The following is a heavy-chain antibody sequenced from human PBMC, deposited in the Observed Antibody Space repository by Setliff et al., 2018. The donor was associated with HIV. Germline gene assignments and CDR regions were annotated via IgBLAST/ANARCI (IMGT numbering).Heavy chain of an antibody. Sequence: ASVKVSCKASGYTFTSYGSSWGRQAPGQGLEWMGWISAYNGNTNYAQKLQGRVTMTTDTSTSTAYMELRRLSSDDTAVYYCARGPWYYNFWSGYSGFDYWGQGNLVTVSS. D-gene: IGHD3-3*01. J-gene: IGHJ4*02. CDR3: ARGPWYYNFWSGYSGFDY. CDR1: GYTFTSYG. V-gene: IGHV1-18*01. CDR2: ISAYNGNT.